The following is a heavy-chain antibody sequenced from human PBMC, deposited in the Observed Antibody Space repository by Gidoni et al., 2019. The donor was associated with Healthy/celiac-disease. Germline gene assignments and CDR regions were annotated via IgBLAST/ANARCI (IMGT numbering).Heavy chain of an antibody. V-gene: IGHV3-23*01. CDR1: GFTFSSYA. D-gene: IGHD4-4*01. CDR3: AKDKNSNLDAFDI. Sequence: EVQLLESGGGLVQPGGSLRLSCAASGFTFSSYAMSWVRQAPGKGLEWVSAISGSGGSTYYADSVKGRFTISRDNSKNTLYLQMNSPRAEDTAVYYCAKDKNSNLDAFDIWGQGTMVTVSS. J-gene: IGHJ3*02. CDR2: ISGSGGST.